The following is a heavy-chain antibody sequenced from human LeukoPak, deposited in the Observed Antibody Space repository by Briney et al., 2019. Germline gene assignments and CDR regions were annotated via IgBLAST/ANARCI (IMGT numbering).Heavy chain of an antibody. D-gene: IGHD3-22*01. CDR1: GYTFTSYG. CDR3: ATRANIDSSQLDAFDI. CDR2: ISAYNGNT. Sequence: ASVKVSCAASGYTFTSYGISWVRQAPGQGLEWMGWISAYNGNTNYAQKLQGRVTMTTDTSTSTAYMELRSLRSDDTAVYYCATRANIDSSQLDAFDIWGQGTMVTVSS. J-gene: IGHJ3*02. V-gene: IGHV1-18*01.